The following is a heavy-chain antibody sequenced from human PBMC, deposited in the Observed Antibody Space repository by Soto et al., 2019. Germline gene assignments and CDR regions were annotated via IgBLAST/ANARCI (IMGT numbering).Heavy chain of an antibody. D-gene: IGHD4-4*01. CDR1: GFTFSPYW. CDR2: INPDGSST. Sequence: GGSLRLSCAASGFTFSPYWMHWVRQAPGEGLVWVSRINPDGSSTNYADSVKGRFTISRDNAKNTLYLRMNSLRAEDTAVYYCGRGGSNSPNGMDVWGQGTTVTGSS. J-gene: IGHJ6*02. V-gene: IGHV3-74*01. CDR3: GRGGSNSPNGMDV.